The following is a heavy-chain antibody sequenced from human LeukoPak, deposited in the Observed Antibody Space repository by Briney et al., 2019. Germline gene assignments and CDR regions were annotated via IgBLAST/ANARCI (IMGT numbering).Heavy chain of an antibody. CDR2: IFYTGST. Sequence: PLETLSLTCTVSGGSIISSSYYWGWIRQPPGKGLEWIGSIFYTGSTYYNPSLKSRVTISVDTSKNQFSLKLSSVTAADTAVYYCARWYSSGWAFDYWGQGTLVTVSS. CDR3: ARWYSSGWAFDY. V-gene: IGHV4-39*07. D-gene: IGHD6-19*01. J-gene: IGHJ4*02. CDR1: GGSIISSSYY.